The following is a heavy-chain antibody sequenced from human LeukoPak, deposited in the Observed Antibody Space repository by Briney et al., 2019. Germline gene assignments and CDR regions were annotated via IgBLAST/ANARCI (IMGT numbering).Heavy chain of an antibody. CDR2: IYYSGST. J-gene: IGHJ4*02. CDR1: GGSISSYY. V-gene: IGHV4-59*08. CDR3: ATAPYSSGWALFDY. Sequence: SETLSLTCTVSGGSISSYYWSWIRQPPGKGLEWIGYIYYSGSTNYNPSLKSRVTISVDTSKNQFSLKLSSVTAADTAVYYCATAPYSSGWALFDYWGQGTLVTLSS. D-gene: IGHD6-19*01.